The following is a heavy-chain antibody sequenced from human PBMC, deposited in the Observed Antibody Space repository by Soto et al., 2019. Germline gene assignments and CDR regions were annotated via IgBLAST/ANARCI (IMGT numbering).Heavy chain of an antibody. CDR2: ISGSGGST. D-gene: IGHD7-27*01. Sequence: VQLVESGGDLVQPGGSLRLSCAASGFTFSIFAMSWVRQSPGKGLEWVSTISGSGGSTYYADAVKGRFSISRDNSMGTLYLQMKSLRVEDTAIYYCAKEVSLGSTVDLGYWGQGTLVTVSS. J-gene: IGHJ4*02. V-gene: IGHV3-23*04. CDR3: AKEVSLGSTVDLGY. CDR1: GFTFSIFA.